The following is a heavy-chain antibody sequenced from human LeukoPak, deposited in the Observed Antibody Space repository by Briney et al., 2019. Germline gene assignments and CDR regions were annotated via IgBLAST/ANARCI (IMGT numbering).Heavy chain of an antibody. D-gene: IGHD6-19*01. J-gene: IGHJ4*02. V-gene: IGHV1-2*02. CDR3: ARDAHRIAVAGTCDY. CDR2: INPNSGGT. CDR1: GYTFTGYY. Sequence: ASVKVSCKASGYTFTGYYMHWVRQAPGQGLEWMGWINPNSGGTNYAQKFQGRVTMTRDTSISTAYMELSRLRPDDTAVYYCARDAHRIAVAGTCDYWGQGTLVTVSS.